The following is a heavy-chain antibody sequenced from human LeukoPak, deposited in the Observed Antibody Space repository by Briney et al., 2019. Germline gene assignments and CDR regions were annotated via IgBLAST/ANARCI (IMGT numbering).Heavy chain of an antibody. V-gene: IGHV4-59*01. CDR3: ARDRGYGLYYFYGMDV. CDR2: IYYSGST. D-gene: IGHD5-12*01. J-gene: IGHJ6*02. Sequence: SETLSLTCTVSGGSISSYYWSCIRQPPGKGLEWIWYIYYSGSTNYNPSLKSRVTISVDTSKNQFSLNLSSVTAADTAVYYCARDRGYGLYYFYGMDVWGQGTTVTVSS. CDR1: GGSISSYY.